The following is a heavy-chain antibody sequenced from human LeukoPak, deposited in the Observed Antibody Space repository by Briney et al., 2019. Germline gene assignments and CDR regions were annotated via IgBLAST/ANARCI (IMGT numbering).Heavy chain of an antibody. V-gene: IGHV3-15*01. CDR1: AFNFNNAW. Sequence: PGGSLRLSCAASAFNFNNAWMNWVRQTPGMGLEWVALIKSKTDGGTRDHAAPVKGRFTISRDDSKNTLYLQMNSLKIEDTAVYYCARAQGDWKKYYFDYWGQGTLVTVSS. J-gene: IGHJ4*02. D-gene: IGHD1-1*01. CDR3: ARAQGDWKKYYFDY. CDR2: IKSKTDGGTR.